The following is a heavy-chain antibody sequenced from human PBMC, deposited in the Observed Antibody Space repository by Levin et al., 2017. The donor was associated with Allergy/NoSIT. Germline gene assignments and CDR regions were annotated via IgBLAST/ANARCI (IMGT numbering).Heavy chain of an antibody. CDR1: GGSFGGYY. CDR3: AVFSLRYGTFDI. CDR2: INHRGYT. Sequence: SETLSLTCAVYGGSFGGYYWSWLRQPPGKGLEWIGEINHRGYTAYNPSLKSRATISVDTSRNQFSAKLNSVTAADTTVYYCAVFSLRYGTFDIWGQGTMVTVSS. V-gene: IGHV4-34*01. J-gene: IGHJ3*02. D-gene: IGHD4-17*01.